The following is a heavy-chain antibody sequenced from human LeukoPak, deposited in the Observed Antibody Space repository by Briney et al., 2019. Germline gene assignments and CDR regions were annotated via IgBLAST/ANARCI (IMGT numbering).Heavy chain of an antibody. D-gene: IGHD1-1*01. V-gene: IGHV3-21*01. Sequence: GSLRLSCAASGFTFSSYSMNWVRQAPGKGLEWVSSMSSSSSYIYYADSVKGRFTISRDNAKNSLYLQMNSLRAEDTAVYYCARDPGTSLDYWGQGTLVTVSS. CDR1: GFTFSSYS. J-gene: IGHJ4*02. CDR3: ARDPGTSLDY. CDR2: MSSSSSYI.